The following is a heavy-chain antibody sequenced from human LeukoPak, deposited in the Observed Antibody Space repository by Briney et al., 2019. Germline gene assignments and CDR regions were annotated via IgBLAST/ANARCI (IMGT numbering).Heavy chain of an antibody. CDR3: AKALGTGSYYSNYYYGMDV. D-gene: IGHD3-10*01. J-gene: IGHJ6*02. CDR1: GFTFDDYA. V-gene: IGHV3-9*01. Sequence: GRSLRLSCAASGFTFDDYAMHWVRQAPGKGLEWVSGISWNSGSIGYADSVKGRFTISRDNAKNSLYLQMNSLRAEDTALYYCAKALGTGSYYSNYYYGMDVWGQGTTVTVSS. CDR2: ISWNSGSI.